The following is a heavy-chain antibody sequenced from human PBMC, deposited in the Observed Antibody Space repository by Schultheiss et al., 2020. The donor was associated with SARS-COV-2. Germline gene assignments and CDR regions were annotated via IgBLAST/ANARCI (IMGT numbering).Heavy chain of an antibody. CDR2: MNPNSGNT. Sequence: GESLKISCKASGYTFTSYDINWVRQATGQGLEWMGWMNPNSGNTGYAQKFQGRVTMTRNTSISTAYMELSSLRSEDTAVYYCARAFGATYLVYWGQGTLVTVSS. D-gene: IGHD1-26*01. CDR1: GYTFTSYD. CDR3: ARAFGATYLVY. J-gene: IGHJ4*02. V-gene: IGHV1-8*01.